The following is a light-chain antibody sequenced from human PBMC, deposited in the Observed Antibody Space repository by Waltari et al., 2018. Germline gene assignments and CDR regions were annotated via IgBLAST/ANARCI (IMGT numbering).Light chain of an antibody. CDR2: SSF. Sequence: VLTQSPGTLSLSPGESATLSCRASQSVTSTYLPWYQQKPGQAPNLLIFSSFRRATDIPERFSGSGSGTDFTLTINRLEPEDFAVYYCQYHGALPITFGGGTKVDI. CDR3: QYHGALPIT. J-gene: IGKJ4*01. V-gene: IGKV3-20*01. CDR1: QSVTSTY.